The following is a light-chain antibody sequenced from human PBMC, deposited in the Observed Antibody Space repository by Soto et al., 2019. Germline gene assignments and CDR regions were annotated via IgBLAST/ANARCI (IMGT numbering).Light chain of an antibody. V-gene: IGKV3-20*01. CDR2: GAS. Sequence: EIVLTQSPGTLSLSPGDTATLSCRASQSVSSNFLAWYQQKTGQAPRLLIYGASSRATGIPDRFSGSGSGTDFTLTISRLEPEDFAVYYCQQYNTSPYTFGRGTKLEMK. J-gene: IGKJ2*01. CDR3: QQYNTSPYT. CDR1: QSVSSNF.